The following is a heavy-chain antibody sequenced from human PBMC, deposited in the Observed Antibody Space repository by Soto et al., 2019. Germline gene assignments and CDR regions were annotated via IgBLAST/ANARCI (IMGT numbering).Heavy chain of an antibody. D-gene: IGHD2-2*01. J-gene: IGHJ6*02. Sequence: QVQLVQSGAEVRKPGSSVRVSCKASGGTFDAYTITWVRQAPGQGLEWMGGIIALFGTANYAQKFQGRVTITADESTTTAHMALSSLRSKDTAVYFCARLGTKAMDVWGQGTTVTISS. CDR3: ARLGTKAMDV. V-gene: IGHV1-69*01. CDR2: IIALFGTA. CDR1: GGTFDAYT.